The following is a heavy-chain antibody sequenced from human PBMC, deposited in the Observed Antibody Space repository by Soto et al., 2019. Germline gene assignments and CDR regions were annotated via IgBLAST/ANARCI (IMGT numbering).Heavy chain of an antibody. J-gene: IGHJ6*03. CDR3: ARRSIAAAGYYYYYYMDV. D-gene: IGHD6-13*01. Sequence: GESLKISCKGSGYSFTSYWIGWVRQMPGKGLEWMGIIYPGDSDTRYSPSFQGQGTISADKSISTAYLQWSSLKASDTAMYYCARRSIAAAGYYYYYYMDVWGKGTTVTVSS. CDR2: IYPGDSDT. V-gene: IGHV5-51*01. CDR1: GYSFTSYW.